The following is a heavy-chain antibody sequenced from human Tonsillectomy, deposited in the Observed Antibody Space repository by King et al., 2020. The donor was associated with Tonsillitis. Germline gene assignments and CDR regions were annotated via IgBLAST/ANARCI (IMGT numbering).Heavy chain of an antibody. J-gene: IGHJ4*02. Sequence: VQLVESGGDLGQPGGSLRLSCAASGFTFSLYSMNWVRQAPGKGLEWVSYISNSGSTIFYADSVKGRFTISRDNAKNSLYLQMNSLRAEDTAVYYCASFNFAALLDYWGQGTLVTVSS. V-gene: IGHV3-48*01. CDR2: ISNSGSTI. CDR3: ASFNFAALLDY. CDR1: GFTFSLYS. D-gene: IGHD1-1*01.